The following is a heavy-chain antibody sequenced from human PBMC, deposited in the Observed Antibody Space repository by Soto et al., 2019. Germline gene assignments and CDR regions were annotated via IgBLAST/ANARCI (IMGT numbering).Heavy chain of an antibody. CDR3: ARDRADYDFWSGQRSGMDV. CDR1: GFTFSSYS. D-gene: IGHD3-3*01. CDR2: ISSSSSYI. Sequence: EVQLVESGGGLVKPGGSLRLSCAASGFTFSSYSMNWVRQAPGKGLEWVSSISSSSSYIYYADSVKGRFTISRDNAKKFLYLQMNSLRAEDTAVYYCARDRADYDFWSGQRSGMDVWGQGTTVTVSS. V-gene: IGHV3-21*01. J-gene: IGHJ6*02.